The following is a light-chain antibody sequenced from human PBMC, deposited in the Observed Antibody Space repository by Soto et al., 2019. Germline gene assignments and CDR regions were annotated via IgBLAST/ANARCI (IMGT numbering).Light chain of an antibody. CDR3: QQLNSYPPVA. J-gene: IGKJ4*01. V-gene: IGKV1-9*01. CDR1: QGISSY. CDR2: AAS. Sequence: DIQLTQSPSFLSASVGDRVTITCRASQGISSYLAWYQQKPGKAPKLLIYAASTLQSGVPSRFSGSRSGTEFTLTISSLQPEDFATYYCQQLNSYPPVAVAGGTKVDIK.